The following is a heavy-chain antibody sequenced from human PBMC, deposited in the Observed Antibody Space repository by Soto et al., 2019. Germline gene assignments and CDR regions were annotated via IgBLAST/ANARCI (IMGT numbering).Heavy chain of an antibody. D-gene: IGHD3-10*01. CDR3: ARHTDCGSGSSCLGSDNMDTDAFDI. CDR1: GGSISSDIHY. CDR2: IYYSGNI. J-gene: IGHJ3*02. Sequence: QLQLQESGPGLVKPSETLSLTCTVSGGSISSDIHYWGWIRQPPGKGLEWIGTIYYSGNIYNNPSLRSRVTISMDPSKTTFSLRLTSVTAADTAVYYCARHTDCGSGSSCLGSDNMDTDAFDIWGQGTMVTVS. V-gene: IGHV4-39*01.